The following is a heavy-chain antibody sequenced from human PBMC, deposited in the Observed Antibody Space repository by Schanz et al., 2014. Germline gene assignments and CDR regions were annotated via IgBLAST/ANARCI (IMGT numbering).Heavy chain of an antibody. V-gene: IGHV3-48*01. J-gene: IGHJ3*02. CDR1: GITFSGYS. D-gene: IGHD6-25*01. CDR3: AKAKAGANGAFDI. Sequence: EVQLVESGGGLAQPGGSLRLSCAASGITFSGYSMNWVRQAPGKGLEWVSYISGSSSTKYYADSVKGRFTISRDNSKNALKGKKINLRAEDPAVYNCAKAKAGANGAFDIWRQGKMVTVSS. CDR2: ISGSSSTK.